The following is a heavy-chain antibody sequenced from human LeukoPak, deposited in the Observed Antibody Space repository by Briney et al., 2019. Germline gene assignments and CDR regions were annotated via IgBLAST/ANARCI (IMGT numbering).Heavy chain of an antibody. CDR3: ARRTYDYTDY. CDR2: ISSSSYI. D-gene: IGHD4-11*01. V-gene: IGHV3-21*01. Sequence: GGSLRLSCAASGFTFSSYGMSWVRQAPGKGLEWVSSISSSSYIYYADSVKGRFTISRDNAKNSLYLQMNSLRAEDTAVYYCARRTYDYTDYWGQGTLVTVSS. J-gene: IGHJ4*02. CDR1: GFTFSSYG.